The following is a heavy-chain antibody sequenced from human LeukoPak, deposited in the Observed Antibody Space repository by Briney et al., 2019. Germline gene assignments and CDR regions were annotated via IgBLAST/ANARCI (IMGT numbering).Heavy chain of an antibody. J-gene: IGHJ4*02. D-gene: IGHD6-19*01. V-gene: IGHV4-59*01. CDR1: SVSLTNYY. Sequence: SETLSLTCTVSSVSLTNYYWSWIRQPPGKGLEWIGYIFFSGTTNYNPSLKSRVTISVGTSKNQFSLKMTSVTAADTAVYFCARVGSGGAWFDFWGQGTLVTVSS. CDR3: ARVGSGGAWFDF. CDR2: IFFSGTT.